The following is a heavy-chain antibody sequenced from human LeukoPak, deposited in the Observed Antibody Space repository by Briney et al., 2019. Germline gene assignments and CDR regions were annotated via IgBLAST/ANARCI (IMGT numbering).Heavy chain of an antibody. CDR3: ARDRLQLQS. V-gene: IGHV4-39*07. CDR2: IYYSGST. J-gene: IGHJ5*02. D-gene: IGHD5-24*01. Sequence: SETLSLTCTVSGDSISSTNYYWGWTRQPPGKGLEWIGSIYYSGSTYYNPSLKSRVTISVDTSKNQFSLKLSSVTAADTAVYYCARDRLQLQSWGQGTLVTVSS. CDR1: GDSISSTNYY.